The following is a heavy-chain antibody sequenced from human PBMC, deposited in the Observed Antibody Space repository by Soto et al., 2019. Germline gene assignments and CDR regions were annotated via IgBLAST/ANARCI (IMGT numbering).Heavy chain of an antibody. D-gene: IGHD3-22*01. J-gene: IGHJ4*02. Sequence: GQSLKISCXGSGYSSAGYWITWVRQKPGKGLEWMGRIDPSDSQTYYSPSFRGHVTISVTKSITTVFLQWSSLRASDTAMYYCARQIYDSDTGPNFQYYFDSWGQGTQVTVSS. CDR2: IDPSDSQT. CDR1: GYSSAGYW. V-gene: IGHV5-10-1*01. CDR3: ARQIYDSDTGPNFQYYFDS.